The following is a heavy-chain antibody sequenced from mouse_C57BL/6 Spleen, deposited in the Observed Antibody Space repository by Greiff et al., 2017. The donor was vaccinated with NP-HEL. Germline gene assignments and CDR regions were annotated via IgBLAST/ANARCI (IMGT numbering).Heavy chain of an antibody. CDR2: IDPSDSYT. V-gene: IGHV1-69*01. J-gene: IGHJ2*01. CDR1: GYTFTSYW. Sequence: QVQLQQPGAELVMPGASVKLSCKASGYTFTSYWMHWVKQRPGQGLEWIGEIDPSDSYTNYNQKFKGKSTLTVDKSSSTAYMQLSSLTSEDSAVYYCAREGRMATVVATLDYWGQGTTLTVSS. CDR3: AREGRMATVVATLDY. D-gene: IGHD1-1*01.